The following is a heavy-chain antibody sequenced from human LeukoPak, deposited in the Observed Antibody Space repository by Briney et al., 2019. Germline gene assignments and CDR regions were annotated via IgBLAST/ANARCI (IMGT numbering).Heavy chain of an antibody. V-gene: IGHV5-51*04. D-gene: IGHD6-6*01. CDR2: IYPGDSDT. CDR3: ARRGLYSSSSDDYYYYMDV. J-gene: IGHJ6*03. Sequence: GWIRQPPGRGLEWMGIIYPGDSDTRYSPSFQGQVTISSDKPISTAYLQWSSLKASDTAMYYCARRGLYSSSSDDYYYYMDVWGKGTTVTVSS.